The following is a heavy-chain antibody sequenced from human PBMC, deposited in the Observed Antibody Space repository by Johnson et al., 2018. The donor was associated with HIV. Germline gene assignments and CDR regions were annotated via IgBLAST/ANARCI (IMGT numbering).Heavy chain of an antibody. Sequence: VQLVESGGGVVQPGGSLRLSCAVSGFTFSNYAMSWVRQAPGKGLEWVSAISARGDTSYYADSVKGRFTISRDNSKNPVHLQMGSLRPEDMAGYYCARDRYSSSALGAFDVCGQGTRFTVSS. CDR3: ARDRYSSSALGAFDV. V-gene: IGHV3-23*04. CDR2: ISARGDTS. J-gene: IGHJ3*01. CDR1: GFTFSNYA. D-gene: IGHD6-6*01.